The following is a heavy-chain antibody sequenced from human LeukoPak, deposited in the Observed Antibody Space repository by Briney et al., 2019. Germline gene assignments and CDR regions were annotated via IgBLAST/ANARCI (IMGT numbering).Heavy chain of an antibody. D-gene: IGHD6-25*01. Sequence: GASVKVSCKASGYTFTSYAMHWVRQAPGQRLEWMGWINAGNGNTKYSQKFQGRVTITRDTFASTAYMELSSLRSEDTAVYYCARPLDPAAEYSSSYYFDYWGQGTLVTVSS. CDR2: INAGNGNT. J-gene: IGHJ4*02. V-gene: IGHV1-3*01. CDR1: GYTFTSYA. CDR3: ARPLDPAAEYSSSYYFDY.